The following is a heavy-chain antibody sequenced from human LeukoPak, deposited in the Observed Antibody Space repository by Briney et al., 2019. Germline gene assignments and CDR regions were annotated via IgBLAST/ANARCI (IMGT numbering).Heavy chain of an antibody. V-gene: IGHV3-7*01. CDR3: ARIGYSSSSFDY. Sequence: SGGSLTVSCAASGFSFSNYWMSWVRQAPGKGLEWLANINQDGSVTYYVDSVEGRFTISRDNAKNSLYLQMNSLRAGDTAVYYCARIGYSSSSFDYWGQGILVTVAS. CDR2: INQDGSVT. D-gene: IGHD6-6*01. CDR1: GFSFSNYW. J-gene: IGHJ4*02.